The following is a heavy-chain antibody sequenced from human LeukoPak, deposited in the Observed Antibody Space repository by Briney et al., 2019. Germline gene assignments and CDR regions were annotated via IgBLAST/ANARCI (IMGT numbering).Heavy chain of an antibody. J-gene: IGHJ4*02. D-gene: IGHD1-1*01. V-gene: IGHV3-53*01. Sequence: GGSLRLSCAASGFTVSSNHMSWVRQAPGKGLEWVSVIYSGGSTDYADSVKGRFTISRDNSKNTLYLQMNSLRAEDAAVYHCARGPAGYNWGQGTLVTVSS. CDR3: ARGPAGYN. CDR2: IYSGGST. CDR1: GFTVSSNH.